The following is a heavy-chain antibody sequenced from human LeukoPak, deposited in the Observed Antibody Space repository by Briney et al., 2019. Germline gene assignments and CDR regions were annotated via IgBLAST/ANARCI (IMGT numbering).Heavy chain of an antibody. CDR1: GYSISSGYY. J-gene: IGHJ4*02. Sequence: SETLSLTCTVSGYSISSGYYWGWIRQPPGKRLEWVGSIHSSGNTYYNPTLKSRVTISVDTSKNQFSLKLSSVTAADTAVYYCARGKIWSPVYLSHWGQGTLVTVSS. CDR2: IHSSGNT. CDR3: ARGKIWSPVYLSH. D-gene: IGHD3-10*01. V-gene: IGHV4-38-2*02.